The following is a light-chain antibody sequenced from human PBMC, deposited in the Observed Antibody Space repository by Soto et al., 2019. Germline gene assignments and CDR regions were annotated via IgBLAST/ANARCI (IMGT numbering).Light chain of an antibody. CDR3: ASYTISSTPLYV. CDR1: SSDVGASNY. J-gene: IGLJ1*01. V-gene: IGLV2-14*01. Sequence: QSALTQPASVSGSPGQSITISCTGTSSDVGASNYVSWYQQYPGMAPKLMIYDVSNRPSGVSNRFSGSKSGNTASLTISGLQAEDEADYYCASYTISSTPLYVFGTGTKLTV. CDR2: DVS.